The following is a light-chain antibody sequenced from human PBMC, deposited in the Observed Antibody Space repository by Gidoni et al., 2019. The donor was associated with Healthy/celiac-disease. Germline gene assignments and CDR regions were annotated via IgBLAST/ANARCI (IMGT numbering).Light chain of an antibody. CDR1: QSISSW. CDR2: KAS. CDR3: QQYNSFPIT. Sequence: DIQMTQSPSTLSASVGNRVTITCRASQSISSWLAWYQQKPGKALKILIYKASSLESGVPSRFSGSGSGTEFTLTIRSLQPDDFATYYCQQYNSFPITFGQGTRLEIK. V-gene: IGKV1-5*03. J-gene: IGKJ5*01.